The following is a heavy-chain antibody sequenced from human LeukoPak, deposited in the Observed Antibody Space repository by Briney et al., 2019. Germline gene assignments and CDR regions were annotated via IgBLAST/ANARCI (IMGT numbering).Heavy chain of an antibody. D-gene: IGHD2-2*01. J-gene: IGHJ4*02. V-gene: IGHV4-39*01. CDR2: IYYSGST. CDR3: ARRGGYCSSTSCPAPLFDY. CDR1: GGSISSSSYY. Sequence: PSETLSLTCTVSGGSISSSSYYWGWIRQPPGKGLEWIGSIYYSGSTYYNPSLKSRVTISVDTSKNQFSLKLSSVTAADTAVYYCARRGGYCSSTSCPAPLFDYWGQGTLVTVSS.